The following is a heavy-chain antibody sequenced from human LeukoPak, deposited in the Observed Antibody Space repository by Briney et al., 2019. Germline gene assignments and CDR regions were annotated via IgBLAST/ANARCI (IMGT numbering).Heavy chain of an antibody. CDR1: GFSFSTYD. CDR3: TRELRGIASHYHGMDV. CDR2: LGTNGDS. Sequence: GGSLSLSCVASGFSFSTYDMYWVRQAAGSGMEWVSALGTNGDSYYLGSVKGRFTTSRDDGKKSLYLQMNSLGVEDTAVYYCTRELRGIASHYHGMDVWGQGTTVTVSS. J-gene: IGHJ6*02. V-gene: IGHV3-13*01. D-gene: IGHD6-6*01.